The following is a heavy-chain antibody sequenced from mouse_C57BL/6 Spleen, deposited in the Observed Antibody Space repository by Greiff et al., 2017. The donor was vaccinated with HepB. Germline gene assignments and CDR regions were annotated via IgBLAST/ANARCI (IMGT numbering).Heavy chain of an antibody. CDR1: GYSFTDYN. CDR3: ARSYGYPYYYAMDY. D-gene: IGHD2-2*01. J-gene: IGHJ4*01. CDR2: INPNYGTT. Sequence: LVESGPELVKPGASVKISCKASGYSFTDYNMNWVKQSNGKSLEWIGVINPNYGTTSYNQKFKGKATLTVDQSSSTAYMQLNSLTSEDSAVYYCARSYGYPYYYAMDYWGQGTSVTVSS. V-gene: IGHV1-39*01.